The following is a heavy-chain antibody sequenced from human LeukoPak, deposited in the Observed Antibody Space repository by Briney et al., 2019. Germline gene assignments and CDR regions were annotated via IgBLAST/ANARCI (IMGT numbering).Heavy chain of an antibody. CDR1: GGSISSSSYY. D-gene: IGHD3-10*01. Sequence: SETLSLTCTVSGGSISSSSYYWGWIRQPPGKGLEWIGSIYYSGSTNYNPSLKSRVTISVDTSKNQFSLKLSSVTAADTAVYYCASLYGSGSYYPSDYWGQGTLVTVSS. CDR2: IYYSGST. V-gene: IGHV4-39*07. CDR3: ASLYGSGSYYPSDY. J-gene: IGHJ4*02.